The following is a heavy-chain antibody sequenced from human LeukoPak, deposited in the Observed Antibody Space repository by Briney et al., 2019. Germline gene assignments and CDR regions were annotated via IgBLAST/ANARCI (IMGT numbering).Heavy chain of an antibody. CDR2: IYYSGTT. V-gene: IGHV4-59*01. D-gene: IGHD5-24*01. Sequence: SETLSLTCTVSGGSISSYYWSWIRQPPGKGLEWIAYIYYSGTTNYNPSLKSRVTISVDTVRNQFSLKLSSVTAADTAVYYCARVEMATIILDYWGQGTLVTVSS. CDR3: ARVEMATIILDY. CDR1: GGSISSYY. J-gene: IGHJ4*02.